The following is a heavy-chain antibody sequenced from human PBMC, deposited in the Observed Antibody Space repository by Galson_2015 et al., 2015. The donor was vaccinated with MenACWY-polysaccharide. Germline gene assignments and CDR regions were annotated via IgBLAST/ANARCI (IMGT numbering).Heavy chain of an antibody. CDR3: AKDKASPPRSGMDV. Sequence: SLRLSCAASGFTFDDYAMHWVRQAPGKGLEWVSGISWNSGSIGYADSVKGRFTISRDNAKNSLYLQMNSLRAEDTALYYCAKDKASPPRSGMDVWGQGTTVTVSS. J-gene: IGHJ6*02. CDR1: GFTFDDYA. V-gene: IGHV3-9*01. CDR2: ISWNSGSI.